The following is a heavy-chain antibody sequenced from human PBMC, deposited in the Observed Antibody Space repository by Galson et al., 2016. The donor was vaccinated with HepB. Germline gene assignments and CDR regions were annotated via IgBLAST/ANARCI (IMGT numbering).Heavy chain of an antibody. CDR1: GDSLSGYF. Sequence: SETLSLTCTVYGDSLSGYFWSWIRQPPGKGLEWIGEINDSGISKYIPSLKSRVTMSVDTSKNQLSLTLRSVTAADTAVYYCARGRRFLESGGFDSRGQGTLVTVSS. J-gene: IGHJ5*01. V-gene: IGHV4-34*01. D-gene: IGHD3-3*01. CDR2: INDSGIS. CDR3: ARGRRFLESGGFDS.